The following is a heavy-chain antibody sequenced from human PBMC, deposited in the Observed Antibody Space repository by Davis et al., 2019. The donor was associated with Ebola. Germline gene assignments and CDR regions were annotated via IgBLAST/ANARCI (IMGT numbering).Heavy chain of an antibody. V-gene: IGHV3-48*02. CDR2: ISSSSSTI. D-gene: IGHD2-15*01. J-gene: IGHJ6*02. CDR1: GFTFSSYS. Sequence: GESLKISCAASGFTFSSYSMNWVRQAPGKGLEWVSYISSSSSTIYYADSVKGRFTISRDNAKNSLYLQMNSLRDEDTAVYYCASLGYCSGGSCYSAPYYYYGMDVWGQGTTVTVSS. CDR3: ASLGYCSGGSCYSAPYYYYGMDV.